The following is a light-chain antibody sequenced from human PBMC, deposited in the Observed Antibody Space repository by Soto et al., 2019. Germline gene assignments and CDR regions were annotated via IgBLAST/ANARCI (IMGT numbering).Light chain of an antibody. Sequence: ELVLTQSPGTLSLSPGERATLSCGASQSINSRSLAWYQQKPGQAPRLLIYDASSRATGIPDRFSASGSGTDLTITISSLEPEDCAVYDGQQYVASPYTFGQGTKVDIK. V-gene: IGKV3-20*01. CDR3: QQYVASPYT. CDR2: DAS. CDR1: QSINSRS. J-gene: IGKJ2*01.